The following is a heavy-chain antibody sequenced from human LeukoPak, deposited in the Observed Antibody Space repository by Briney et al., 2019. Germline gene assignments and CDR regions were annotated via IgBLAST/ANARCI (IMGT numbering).Heavy chain of an antibody. CDR3: ARVPDPNYYDSSGYQNWFDP. Sequence: ASVKVSCKASGYTFTSYGISWVRQAPGQGLEWMGWISAYNGNTNYAQKLQGRVTMTTDTSTSTACMELRSLRSDDTAVYYCARVPDPNYYDSSGYQNWFDPWGQGTLVTVSS. D-gene: IGHD3-22*01. J-gene: IGHJ5*02. V-gene: IGHV1-18*01. CDR2: ISAYNGNT. CDR1: GYTFTSYG.